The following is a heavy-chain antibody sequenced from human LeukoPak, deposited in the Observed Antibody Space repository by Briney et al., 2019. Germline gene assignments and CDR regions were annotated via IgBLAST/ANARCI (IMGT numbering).Heavy chain of an antibody. Sequence: PGGSLRLSCVASGFTVSSNYMSWVRQAPGKGLEWVSVIYSGGSTYYADSVKGRFTISRDNSKNTLYLQMNSLRAEDTAVYYCAKDGETTVTSPDPIDYWGQGTLVTVSS. V-gene: IGHV3-53*01. D-gene: IGHD4-17*01. J-gene: IGHJ4*02. CDR2: IYSGGST. CDR3: AKDGETTVTSPDPIDY. CDR1: GFTVSSNY.